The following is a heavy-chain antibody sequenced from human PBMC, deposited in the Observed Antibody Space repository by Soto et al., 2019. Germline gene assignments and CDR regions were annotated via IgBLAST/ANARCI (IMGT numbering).Heavy chain of an antibody. CDR1: GFTFSSYS. CDR3: ARHRHGDSFYYYGMDV. V-gene: IGHV3-23*01. CDR2: VTGGRGPT. Sequence: GGSLRLSCAASGFTFSSYSMSWVRQAPERGLEWVATVTGGRGPTYYADSVKGRFTISRDNSKNTLYLRMSGLRADDTGMYYCARHRHGDSFYYYGMDVWGQGTTVTVSS. D-gene: IGHD7-27*01. J-gene: IGHJ6*02.